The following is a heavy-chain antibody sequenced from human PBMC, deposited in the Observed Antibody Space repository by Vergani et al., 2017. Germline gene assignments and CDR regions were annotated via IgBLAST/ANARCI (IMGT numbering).Heavy chain of an antibody. Sequence: EVRLLESGGGLVQPGGSLRLSCIASGFTFRIYGMHWVRQAPGKGLEWVSGINWNSDSIAYADSVKGRFTISRDNAKNSLYLQMNSLRAEDTALYYCVKDIAASGNYWYFDLWGRGTLVTVSS. CDR1: GFTFRIYG. CDR2: INWNSDSI. J-gene: IGHJ2*01. D-gene: IGHD6-13*01. V-gene: IGHV3-9*01. CDR3: VKDIAASGNYWYFDL.